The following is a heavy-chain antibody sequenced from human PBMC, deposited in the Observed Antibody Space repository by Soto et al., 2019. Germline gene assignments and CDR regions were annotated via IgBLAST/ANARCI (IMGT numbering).Heavy chain of an antibody. Sequence: ASVKVSCKASGYTFTNYGITWVRQAPGQGLEWMGWISAYNGDTHYTQRLQGRVTMTTDTSTSTAYMELRSLRSDDTAVYYCARTPSYDFWSGYYDYWGQGTLVTVSS. CDR3: ARTPSYDFWSGYYDY. CDR1: GYTFTNYG. D-gene: IGHD3-3*01. CDR2: ISAYNGDT. J-gene: IGHJ4*02. V-gene: IGHV1-18*01.